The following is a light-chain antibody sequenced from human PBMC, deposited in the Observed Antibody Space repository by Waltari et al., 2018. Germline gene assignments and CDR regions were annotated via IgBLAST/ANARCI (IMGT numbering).Light chain of an antibody. Sequence: DIQMTPSPSSLSASVCDRVTITCRASQSISNYFAWIQQKPGKAPKSLIYGASTLQSGAPSRFSGSGAGTDFTLTISSLQPEDVATYYCQQYQSYPLTFGGGTKVEIK. CDR3: QQYQSYPLT. J-gene: IGKJ4*01. CDR1: QSISNY. V-gene: IGKV1-16*01. CDR2: GAS.